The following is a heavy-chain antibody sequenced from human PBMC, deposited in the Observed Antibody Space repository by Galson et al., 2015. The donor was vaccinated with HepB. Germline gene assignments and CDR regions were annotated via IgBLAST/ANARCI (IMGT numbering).Heavy chain of an antibody. J-gene: IGHJ4*02. D-gene: IGHD1-14*01. V-gene: IGHV3-23*01. CDR1: GFTFSSYA. CDR3: AKVRSRYGTWDY. CDR2: ISDSGGNT. Sequence: SLRLSCAASGFTFSSYAMGWVRQAPGKGLEWVSAISDSGGNTYYADSVKGRFTISRDNSKNTLYLQMNSLRVEDTAIYYCAKVRSRYGTWDYWGQGTLVTVSS.